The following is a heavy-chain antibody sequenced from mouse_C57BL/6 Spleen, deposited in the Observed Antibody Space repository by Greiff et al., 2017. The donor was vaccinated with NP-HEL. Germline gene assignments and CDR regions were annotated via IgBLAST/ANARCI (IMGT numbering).Heavy chain of an antibody. CDR1: GFTFTDYY. CDR3: ARSNWERYFDY. V-gene: IGHV7-3*01. D-gene: IGHD4-1*02. CDR2: IRNKANGYTT. J-gene: IGHJ2*01. Sequence: EVMLVESGGGLVQPGGSLSLSCAASGFTFTDYYMSWVRQPPGKALEWLGFIRNKANGYTTEYSASVKGRFTISRDNSQSILYLQMNALRAEDSATYYCARSNWERYFDYWGQGTTLTVSS.